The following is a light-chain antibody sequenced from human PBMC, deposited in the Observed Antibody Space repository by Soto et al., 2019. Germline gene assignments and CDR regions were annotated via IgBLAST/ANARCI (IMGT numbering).Light chain of an antibody. CDR2: DVT. CDR1: SSDVGDYNY. V-gene: IGLV2-11*01. CDR3: CSYAEHVWV. J-gene: IGLJ3*02. Sequence: QSALTQPRSVSGSPGESVTISCTGSSSDVGDYNYVSWYQQHPGKAPKVMIYDVTKRPSGVPDRLAGSKSGNTASLTISGLQAEDEADYYCCSYAEHVWVFGGGTKVTVL.